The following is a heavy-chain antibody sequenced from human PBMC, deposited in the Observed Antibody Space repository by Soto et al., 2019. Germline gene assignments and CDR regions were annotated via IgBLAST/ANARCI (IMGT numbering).Heavy chain of an antibody. CDR3: ARDRGTTATTFGYYGMDV. D-gene: IGHD4-4*01. J-gene: IGHJ6*02. Sequence: PGGSLRLSCAASGFTFSSYEMNWVRQAPGKGLEWVSYISSSGSTIYYADSVKGRFTISRDNAKNSLYLQMNSLRAEDTAVYYCARDRGTTATTFGYYGMDVWGQGTTVTVS. CDR1: GFTFSSYE. V-gene: IGHV3-48*03. CDR2: ISSSGSTI.